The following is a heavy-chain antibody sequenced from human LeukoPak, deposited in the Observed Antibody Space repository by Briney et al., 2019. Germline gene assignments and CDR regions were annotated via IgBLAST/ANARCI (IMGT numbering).Heavy chain of an antibody. V-gene: IGHV1-18*01. CDR1: GYTFTSYG. Sequence: SVKVSCKAFGYTFTSYGITWVRQAPGQGLGWMGWISAYNGNTNYAQKLQGRVNMTTDTSTSTAYMELRGLRSDDTAIYYCARGGVGPTTSPIHNWFDPWGQGTLVTVSS. D-gene: IGHD1-26*01. CDR3: ARGGVGPTTSPIHNWFDP. CDR2: ISAYNGNT. J-gene: IGHJ5*02.